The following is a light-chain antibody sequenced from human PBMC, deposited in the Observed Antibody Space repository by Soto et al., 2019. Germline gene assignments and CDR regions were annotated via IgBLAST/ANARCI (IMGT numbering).Light chain of an antibody. V-gene: IGLV2-8*01. CDR2: EVS. Sequence: QSALTQPPSASGSPGQSVTISCTGTSSDVGGYNYVSWYQQHPGKAHKLMIYEVSKRPAGVPDRFSGSKSGNTASLTVSGLQAEDEADYYCSSYAGSNNVVVFGGGTKLTVL. J-gene: IGLJ2*01. CDR1: SSDVGGYNY. CDR3: SSYAGSNNVVV.